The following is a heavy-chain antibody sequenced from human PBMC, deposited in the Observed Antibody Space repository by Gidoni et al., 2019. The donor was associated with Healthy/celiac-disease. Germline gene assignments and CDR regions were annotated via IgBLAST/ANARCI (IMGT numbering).Heavy chain of an antibody. CDR2: INSDGSST. CDR3: AREGVDIVVAVGGMDV. Sequence: EVQLVESGGGLVQPGGSLRLSCAASGFTFSSYWMHWVRKAPGKGLVWVSRINSDGSSTSYADSVKGRFTISRDNAKNTLYLQMNSLRAEDTAVYYCAREGVDIVVAVGGMDVWGQGTTVTVSS. D-gene: IGHD2-2*03. CDR1: GFTFSSYW. V-gene: IGHV3-74*01. J-gene: IGHJ6*02.